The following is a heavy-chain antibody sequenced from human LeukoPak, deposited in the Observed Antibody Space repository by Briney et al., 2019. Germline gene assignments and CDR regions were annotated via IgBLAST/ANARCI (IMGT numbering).Heavy chain of an antibody. D-gene: IGHD1-26*01. CDR1: GGSISSGSYY. CDR3: ARASGSYYPRYFDY. V-gene: IGHV4-61*02. Sequence: PSETLSLTXTVSGGSISSGSYYWSWIRQPAGKGLEWIGRIYTSGSTNYNPSLKSRVTISVDTSKNQFSLKLSSVTAADTAVYYCARASGSYYPRYFDYWGQGTLVTVSS. CDR2: IYTSGST. J-gene: IGHJ4*02.